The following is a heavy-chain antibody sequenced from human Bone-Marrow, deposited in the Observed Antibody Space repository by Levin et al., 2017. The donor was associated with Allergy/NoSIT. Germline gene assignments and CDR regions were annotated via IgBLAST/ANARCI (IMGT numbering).Heavy chain of an antibody. CDR3: ARTIALTHSWFDS. CDR2: TYYRSTWYS. D-gene: IGHD6-13*01. Sequence: SQTLSLTCSISGDSVSNTIAAWNWIRQSPARGLEWLGRTYYRSTWYSEYTESVRSRITITPDTSKNHLSLPLNSVTREDTAGNSCARTIALTHSWFDSWGQGSLVTVSS. J-gene: IGHJ5*01. V-gene: IGHV6-1*01. CDR1: GDSVSNTIAA.